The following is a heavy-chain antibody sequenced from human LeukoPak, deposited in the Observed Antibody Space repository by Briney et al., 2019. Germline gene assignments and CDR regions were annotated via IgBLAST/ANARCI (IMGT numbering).Heavy chain of an antibody. CDR1: GGSISSYY. CDR2: IYYSGST. V-gene: IGHV4-59*08. J-gene: IGHJ4*02. CDR3: ARSSVGVRRRTDY. D-gene: IGHD1-26*01. Sequence: PSETLSLTCTVSGGSISSYYWSWIRQPPGKGLEWIGYIYYSGSTNYNPSLKSRVTISVDTSKNHFSLKLSSVTAADTAVYYCARSSVGVRRRTDYWGQGTLVTVSS.